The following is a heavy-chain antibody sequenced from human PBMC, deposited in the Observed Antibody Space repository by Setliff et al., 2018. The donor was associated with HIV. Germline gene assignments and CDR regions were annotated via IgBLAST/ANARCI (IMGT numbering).Heavy chain of an antibody. J-gene: IGHJ6*03. CDR2: FYYSGFT. V-gene: IGHV4-31*03. D-gene: IGHD4-17*01. CDR1: GGSITSSLYY. Sequence: SETLSLTCTVSGGSITSSLYYWTWIRQHPGKGLEWIGYFYYSGFTYYNPSLKSRVTISIDTSNNQFSLKLKSVTAADTAVYYCATPVTSRGYYYMDVWGKGTTVTVPS. CDR3: ATPVTSRGYYYMDV.